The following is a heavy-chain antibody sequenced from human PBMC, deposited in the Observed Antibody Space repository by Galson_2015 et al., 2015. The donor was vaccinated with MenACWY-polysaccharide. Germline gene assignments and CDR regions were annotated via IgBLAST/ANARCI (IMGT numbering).Heavy chain of an antibody. CDR3: ARIHCATTACYIN. CDR2: INSDGFSI. CDR1: GFTLSAYW. J-gene: IGHJ4*02. Sequence: SLRLSCAASGFTLSAYWMHWVRQAPGKGLVWVSRINSDGFSISYADSVKGRFTISRDNARNTLYLQINSLRVEDTAVYYCARIHCATTACYINWGQGTLVTVSS. D-gene: IGHD2-2*02. V-gene: IGHV3-74*01.